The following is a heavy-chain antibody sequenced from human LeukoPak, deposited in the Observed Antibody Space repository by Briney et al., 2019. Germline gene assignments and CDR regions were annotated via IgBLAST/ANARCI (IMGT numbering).Heavy chain of an antibody. CDR2: IKKDGSEK. J-gene: IGHJ4*02. Sequence: GGSLRLSCAASGFTFSDYWMSWVRQAPGKGLEWVANIKKDGSEKYYVDSVKGRFTISRDNTKSSLYLQMNSLRAEDTAVYYCASHKYWGQGTLVTVSS. CDR1: GFTFSDYW. V-gene: IGHV3-7*01. CDR3: ASHKY.